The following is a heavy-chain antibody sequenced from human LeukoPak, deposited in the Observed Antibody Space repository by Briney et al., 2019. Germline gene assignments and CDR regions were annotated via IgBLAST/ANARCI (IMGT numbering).Heavy chain of an antibody. CDR2: INPNSGGT. CDR1: GYTFTGYQ. D-gene: IGHD6-19*01. V-gene: IGHV1-2*02. Sequence: ASVKVSCKASGYTFTGYQIHWVRQASGQGLEWMGWINPNSGGTNSAQNFQGRVTMTRDTSISTTYMELSRLRSDDTAVYYCAGGAVAGHFDYWGQGTLVTVSS. J-gene: IGHJ4*02. CDR3: AGGAVAGHFDY.